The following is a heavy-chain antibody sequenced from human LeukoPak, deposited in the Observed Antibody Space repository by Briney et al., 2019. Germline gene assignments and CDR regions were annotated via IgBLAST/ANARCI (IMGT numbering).Heavy chain of an antibody. Sequence: ASVKVSCKASGYTFTSYGISWVRQAPGQGLEWMGWISAYNGNTNYAQKLQGRVTMTTDTSTSTAYMELSRLRSDDTAVYYCATLESKYYDSSGYYGDYWGQGTLVTVSS. CDR2: ISAYNGNT. CDR1: GYTFTSYG. CDR3: ATLESKYYDSSGYYGDY. V-gene: IGHV1-18*01. J-gene: IGHJ4*02. D-gene: IGHD3-22*01.